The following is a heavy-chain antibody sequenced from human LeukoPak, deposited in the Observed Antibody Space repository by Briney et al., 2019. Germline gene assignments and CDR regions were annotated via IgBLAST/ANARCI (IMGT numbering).Heavy chain of an antibody. CDR1: GGSISSSSYY. Sequence: SETLSLTCTVSGGSISSSSYYWGWIRQPPGKGLEWIGSIYYSGSTYYNPSLKSRVTISVDTSKNQFSLKLSSVTAADTAVYYCARARGGFGPPQNWFDPWGQGTLVTVSS. J-gene: IGHJ5*02. CDR2: IYYSGST. V-gene: IGHV4-39*07. D-gene: IGHD3-10*01. CDR3: ARARGGFGPPQNWFDP.